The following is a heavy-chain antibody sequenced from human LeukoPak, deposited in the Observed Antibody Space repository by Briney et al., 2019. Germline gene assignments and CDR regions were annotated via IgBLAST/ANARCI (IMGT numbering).Heavy chain of an antibody. CDR3: ARSMIVVVIGAFDI. D-gene: IGHD3-22*01. J-gene: IGHJ3*02. CDR2: IYHSGST. CDR1: GYSISSGYY. Sequence: SETLSLTCTVSGYSISSGYYWGWIRQPPGKGLEWIGSIYHSGSTYYNPSLKSRVTISVDTSKNQFSLKLSSVTAADTAVYYCARSMIVVVIGAFDIWGRGTMVSVSS. V-gene: IGHV4-38-2*02.